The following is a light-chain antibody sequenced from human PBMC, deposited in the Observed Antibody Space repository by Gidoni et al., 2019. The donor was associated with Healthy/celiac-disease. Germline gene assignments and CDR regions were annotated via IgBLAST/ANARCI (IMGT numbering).Light chain of an antibody. Sequence: EIVLTQSPATLSLSPGERATLSCRASQSVSSYLAWYQQKPGQAPRLLIYDAANRATGIPARFSGSESGTDFTRTISSLEPEDFAVYYCQRRSNWPPFTFGPGTKVDIK. CDR2: DAA. CDR1: QSVSSY. J-gene: IGKJ3*01. CDR3: QRRSNWPPFT. V-gene: IGKV3-11*01.